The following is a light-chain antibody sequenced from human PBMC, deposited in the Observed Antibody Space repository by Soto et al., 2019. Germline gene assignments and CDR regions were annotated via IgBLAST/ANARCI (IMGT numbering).Light chain of an antibody. Sequence: QSVLTQPASVSGSPGQSITISCTGTSSDVGGYNYVSWYQQHPGKAPKLMIYDVSSRPSGVSIRFSVSKSGNTASLTISGLQAEDEADYYCSSYTTSSTLVVLGGGTKLTVL. J-gene: IGLJ3*02. V-gene: IGLV2-14*01. CDR1: SSDVGGYNY. CDR2: DVS. CDR3: SSYTTSSTLVV.